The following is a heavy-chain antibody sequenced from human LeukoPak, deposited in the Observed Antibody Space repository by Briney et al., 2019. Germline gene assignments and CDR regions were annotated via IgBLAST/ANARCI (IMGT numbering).Heavy chain of an antibody. CDR1: GFTFGDYA. D-gene: IGHD3-22*01. CDR2: IRSKAYGGTT. J-gene: IGHJ4*02. Sequence: PGGSLRLSCTASGFTFGDYAMSWVRQAPGKGLEWVGFIRSKAYGGTTEYAASVKGRFTISRDDSKSIAYLQMNSLKTEDTAVYCCTREAPGGDYYDSSGYGTSYWGQGTLVTVSS. CDR3: TREAPGGDYYDSSGYGTSY. V-gene: IGHV3-49*04.